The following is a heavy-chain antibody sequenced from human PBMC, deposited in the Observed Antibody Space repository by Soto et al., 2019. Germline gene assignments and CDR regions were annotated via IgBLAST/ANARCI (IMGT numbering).Heavy chain of an antibody. D-gene: IGHD1-26*01. J-gene: IGHJ1*01. V-gene: IGHV5-51*01. CDR1: GYSFAAYW. CDR2: IYPGDSDT. CDR3: ARRAVGSEYFEY. Sequence: GASLKISGTGSGYSFAAYWIGWVRQMPGKGLEYMGIIYPGDSDTRYTPSFQGQVTISADKSISTAYLQWSSLKASDAAMYYCARRAVGSEYFEYWGEGTLVTVSS.